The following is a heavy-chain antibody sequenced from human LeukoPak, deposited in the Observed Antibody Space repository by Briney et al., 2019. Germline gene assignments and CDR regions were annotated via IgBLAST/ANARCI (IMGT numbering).Heavy chain of an antibody. CDR2: IDQGGSEK. CDR1: GFTFSNYW. V-gene: IGHV3-7*01. CDR3: AREGVAYPFDY. J-gene: IGHJ4*02. D-gene: IGHD2-15*01. Sequence: PGGSLRLSCAASGFTFSNYWMSWVCQAPGKGLEWVANIDQGGSEKQYVDSVKGRFTISRDNAKNSLYLQMNSLRAEDTAVYYCAREGVAYPFDYWGQGTLVTVSS.